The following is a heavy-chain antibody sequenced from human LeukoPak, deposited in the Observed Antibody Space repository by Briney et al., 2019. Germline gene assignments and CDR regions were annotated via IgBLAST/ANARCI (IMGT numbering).Heavy chain of an antibody. CDR2: VHYIDSP. CDR1: GGSISSYY. V-gene: IGHV4-59*01. CDR3: ARARRREGVHAFDV. J-gene: IGHJ3*01. Sequence: SETLSLTCTVSGGSISSYYWSWIRQPPGKGLEWIGYVHYIDSPNFNPSLKSRVTISLDTSKNQFSLKLTSVTAADAAVYYCARARRREGVHAFDVWGRGTMVTVSS. D-gene: IGHD1-14*01.